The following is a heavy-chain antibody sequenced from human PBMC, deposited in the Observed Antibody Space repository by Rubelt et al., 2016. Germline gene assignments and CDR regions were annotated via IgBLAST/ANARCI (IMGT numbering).Heavy chain of an antibody. J-gene: IGHJ5*02. CDR1: GFAFSNYA. CDR2: ISGGGGSI. V-gene: IGHV3-23*01. CDR3: ARGLMIRGNTNLFDP. Sequence: EGQLLESGGGLVQPGGSLRLSCAASGFAFSNYAMSWVRLAPGKGLEWVSTISGGGGSIYYADSVWGRFAISRDNSKNTVFLQGNSLRAEDTAVYFCARGLMIRGNTNLFDPWGQGTLVTVSS. D-gene: IGHD3-10*01.